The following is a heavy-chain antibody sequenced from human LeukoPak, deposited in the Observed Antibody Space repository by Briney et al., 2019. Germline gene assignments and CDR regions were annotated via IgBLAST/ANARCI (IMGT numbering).Heavy chain of an antibody. J-gene: IGHJ4*02. CDR3: AKVLLWFGESSGPFDY. V-gene: IGHV3-30*18. CDR1: GFTFSSYG. Sequence: GGSLRLSCAASGFTFSSYGMHWVCQAPGKGLEWVAVISYDGSNKYYADSVKGRFTISRDNSKNTLYLQMNSLRAEDTAVYYCAKVLLWFGESSGPFDYWGQGTLVTVSS. CDR2: ISYDGSNK. D-gene: IGHD3-10*01.